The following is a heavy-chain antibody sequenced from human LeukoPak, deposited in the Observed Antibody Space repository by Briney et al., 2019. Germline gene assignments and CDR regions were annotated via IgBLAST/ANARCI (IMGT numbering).Heavy chain of an antibody. CDR2: MMDDGSAK. V-gene: IGHV3-7*01. CDR1: GYTFSHYY. D-gene: IGHD6-25*01. Sequence: GGSLTLSCAASGYTFSHYYMSWVRHSPGKALEWVANMMDDGSAKYYVDSVKARFTISRDNAKNTLLLQMNSLRAEDTSVYYCARVAARGDFDYWGQGTLVTVSS. CDR3: ARVAARGDFDY. J-gene: IGHJ4*02.